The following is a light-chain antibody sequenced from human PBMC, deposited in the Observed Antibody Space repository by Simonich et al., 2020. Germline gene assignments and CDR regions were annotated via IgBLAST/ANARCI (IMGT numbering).Light chain of an antibody. J-gene: IGLJ3*02. CDR3: SSYTSSSTWV. CDR2: DVS. Sequence: QSALTQPASVSGSPGQSITISCTGTSSDVGGYNYVSWDQQHPGKAPKLMIYDVSKRPSVVSNRFSGSKSGNTASLTISGLQAEDEADYYCSSYTSSSTWVFGGGTKLTVL. CDR1: SSDVGGYNY. V-gene: IGLV2-14*01.